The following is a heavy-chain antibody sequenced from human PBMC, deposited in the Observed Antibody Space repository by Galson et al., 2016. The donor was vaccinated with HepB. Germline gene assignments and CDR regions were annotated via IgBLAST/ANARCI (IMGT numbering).Heavy chain of an antibody. CDR3: ANHRTTGYRSGWGGAFAT. V-gene: IGHV3-23*01. CDR1: GFTFSNYA. Sequence: SLRLSCAASGFTFSNYAMAWVRQAPGSGLEWISSVRGSADAKEYAKFVKGRFTISRDDSKNTLFLQMNSLRADDTAVYYCANHRTTGYRSGWGGAFATWGQGALVTVSS. J-gene: IGHJ3*02. CDR2: VRGSADAK. D-gene: IGHD6-19*01.